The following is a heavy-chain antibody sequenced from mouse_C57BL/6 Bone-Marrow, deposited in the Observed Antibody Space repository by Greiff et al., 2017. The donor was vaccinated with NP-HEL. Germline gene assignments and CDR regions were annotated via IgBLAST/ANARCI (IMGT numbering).Heavy chain of an antibody. Sequence: VQRVESGPELVKPGASVKISCKASGYAFSSSWMNWVKQRPGKGLEWIGRIYPGDGDTNYNGKFKGKATLTADKSSSTAYMQLSSLTSEDSAVYFWARSRAYGSSYVDYWGQGTTLTVSS. CDR2: IYPGDGDT. D-gene: IGHD1-1*01. CDR1: GYAFSSSW. V-gene: IGHV1-82*01. J-gene: IGHJ2*01. CDR3: ARSRAYGSSYVDY.